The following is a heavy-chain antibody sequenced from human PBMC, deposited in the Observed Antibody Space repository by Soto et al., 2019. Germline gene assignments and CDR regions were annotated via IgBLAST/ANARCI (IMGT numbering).Heavy chain of an antibody. J-gene: IGHJ6*02. CDR1: GFDFSGYT. CDR2: ISYDGSDK. Sequence: QVHLEESGGGVVQPGGSLRLSCAGSGFDFSGYTIHWVRQAPGKGLEWVAVISYDGSDKYYADSVKGRCTISRDNAKKTLYLQMNSLRIEDTAVYYCARVDCSTTTCYYYGFDVWGQGTTVTVSS. CDR3: ARVDCSTTTCYYYGFDV. V-gene: IGHV3-30-3*01. D-gene: IGHD2-2*01.